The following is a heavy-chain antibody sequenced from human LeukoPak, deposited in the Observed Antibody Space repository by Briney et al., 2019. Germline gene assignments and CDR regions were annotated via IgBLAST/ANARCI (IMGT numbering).Heavy chain of an antibody. D-gene: IGHD3-3*01. Sequence: SVKVSCKASGGTFSSYAISWVRQAPGQGLEWMGGIIPIFGTANYAQKFQGRVTITADESTSTAYMELSSLRSEDTAVYYCARVQFWSGSFQPKHMDVWGKGTTVTVSS. V-gene: IGHV1-69*13. J-gene: IGHJ6*03. CDR1: GGTFSSYA. CDR2: IIPIFGTA. CDR3: ARVQFWSGSFQPKHMDV.